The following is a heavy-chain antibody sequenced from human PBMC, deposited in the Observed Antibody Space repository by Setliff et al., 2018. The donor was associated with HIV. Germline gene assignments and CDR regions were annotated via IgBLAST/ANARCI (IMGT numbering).Heavy chain of an antibody. V-gene: IGHV3-9*01. Sequence: PGGSLRLSCAASGFSFHDYAIHWVRQVPGKGLEWVSGISWNNFPIGFADSVRGRFTVSRDNAKNSLYLQMNSLRLEDTAVYYCARGQIGYGDYDLNWFDPWGQGTLVTVSS. D-gene: IGHD4-17*01. CDR2: ISWNNFPI. CDR1: GFSFHDYA. J-gene: IGHJ5*02. CDR3: ARGQIGYGDYDLNWFDP.